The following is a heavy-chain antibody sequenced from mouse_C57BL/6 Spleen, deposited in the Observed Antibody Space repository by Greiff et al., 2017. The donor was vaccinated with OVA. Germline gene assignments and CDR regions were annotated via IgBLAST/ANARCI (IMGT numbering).Heavy chain of an antibody. V-gene: IGHV1-69*01. CDR2: IDPSDSYT. CDR1: GYTFTSYW. CDR3: ARGLTHWYFDV. J-gene: IGHJ1*03. Sequence: VQLQQPGAELVMPGASVKLSCKASGYTFTSYWMHWVKQRPGQGLEWIGEIDPSDSYTNYNQKFKGKSTLTVDKSSSTAYMQRSSLTSEDSAVYYCARGLTHWYFDVWGTGTTVTVSS. D-gene: IGHD3-1*01.